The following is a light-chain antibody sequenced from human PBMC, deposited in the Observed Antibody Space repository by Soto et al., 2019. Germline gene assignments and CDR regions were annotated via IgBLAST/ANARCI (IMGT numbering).Light chain of an antibody. CDR1: SSNIGAGYD. J-gene: IGLJ2*01. Sequence: QPVLTQPPSVSGAPGHRVTISCTGSSSNIGAGYDVHWYQHLPGTAPKLLIYGNINRPSGVPDRFSGSQSGTSASLAITGLQAEDEADYYCQSSDSSLSGAVVFGGGTKLTVL. CDR3: QSSDSSLSGAVV. V-gene: IGLV1-40*01. CDR2: GNI.